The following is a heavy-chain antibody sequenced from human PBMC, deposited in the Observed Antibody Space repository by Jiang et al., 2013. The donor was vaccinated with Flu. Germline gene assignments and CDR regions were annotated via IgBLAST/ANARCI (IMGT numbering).Heavy chain of an antibody. CDR3: AKDRTGYSYGLFDY. D-gene: IGHD5-18*01. J-gene: IGHJ4*02. CDR1: GGTFSSYA. CDR2: TIPIFDTT. Sequence: GAEVKKPGSSVKVSCKASGGTFSSYAISWVRQAPGQGLEWMGGTIPIFDTTKYAQKFEGRLTITVDKSTSTAYMELNSLRSEDTAVYYCAKDRTGYSYGLFDYVGPGTLVTVSS. V-gene: IGHV1-69*06.